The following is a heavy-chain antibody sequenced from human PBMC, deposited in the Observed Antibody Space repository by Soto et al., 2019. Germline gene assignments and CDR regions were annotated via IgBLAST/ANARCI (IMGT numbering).Heavy chain of an antibody. J-gene: IGHJ6*02. V-gene: IGHV3-30*18. D-gene: IGHD3-22*01. Sequence: PGGSLRLSCAASGFTFTSNGMHWVRQAPGKGLEWVAVISFDGSNKYYADSVKGRFTISRDNSKNTLFLQMNSLRAEDTAVFYCAKGRYYDLYGLDVWGQGTTVTVSS. CDR3: AKGRYYDLYGLDV. CDR1: GFTFTSNG. CDR2: ISFDGSNK.